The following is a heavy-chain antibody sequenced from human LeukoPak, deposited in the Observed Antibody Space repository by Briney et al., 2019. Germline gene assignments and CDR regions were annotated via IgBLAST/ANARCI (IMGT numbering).Heavy chain of an antibody. V-gene: IGHV1-8*01. J-gene: IGHJ6*03. CDR1: EYTFTSYE. D-gene: IGHD4-23*01. Sequence: ASVKVSCKASEYTFTSYEINWVRQATGQGLEWMGWMNPNSGNTGYAQKFQGRVTMTRNTSISTAYMELSSLRSEDTAVYYCARVSGIMTTVVPLYYMDVWGKGTTVTISS. CDR3: ARVSGIMTTVVPLYYMDV. CDR2: MNPNSGNT.